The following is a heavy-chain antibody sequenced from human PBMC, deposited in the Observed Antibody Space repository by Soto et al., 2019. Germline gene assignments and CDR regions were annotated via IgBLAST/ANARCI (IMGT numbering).Heavy chain of an antibody. Sequence: ASVKVSFKASGYTFTSYGISWVRQAPGQGLEWMGWISAYNGNTNYAQKLQGRVTITADKSTSTAYMELSSLRSEDTAVYYCARRYDSSGYYFGPFDYWGQGTLVTVSS. J-gene: IGHJ4*02. CDR1: GYTFTSYG. CDR2: ISAYNGNT. CDR3: ARRYDSSGYYFGPFDY. D-gene: IGHD3-22*01. V-gene: IGHV1-18*01.